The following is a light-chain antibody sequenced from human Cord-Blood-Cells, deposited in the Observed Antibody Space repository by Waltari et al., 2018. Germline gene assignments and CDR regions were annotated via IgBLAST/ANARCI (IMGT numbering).Light chain of an antibody. CDR1: SSDVGSYNL. J-gene: IGLJ1*01. CDR2: EGS. CDR3: CSYAGSSTHYV. V-gene: IGLV2-23*01. Sequence: QSALTQPASVSGSPGQSITISCTGTSSDVGSYNLVSWYQQHPGKAPKLMIYEGSKRPSGFANRFSGSKSGNTASLTIAGLQAEDEADYYRCSYAGSSTHYVFGTGTKVTVL.